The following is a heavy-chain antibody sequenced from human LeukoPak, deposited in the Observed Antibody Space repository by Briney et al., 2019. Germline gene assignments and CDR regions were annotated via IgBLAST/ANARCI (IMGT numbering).Heavy chain of an antibody. CDR1: GGSISSYY. Sequence: PSETLSLTCTVSGGSISSYYWSWIRHSPGGGLGWIGYISQSWSYNYNPSLKSRVTMSLETPKNRFSLGLSSVTDADTAVYYCARSRYNDLQSGYSGGYYYMDVWGKGTTVIVSS. D-gene: IGHD3-3*01. CDR3: ARSRYNDLQSGYSGGYYYMDV. V-gene: IGHV4-59*01. J-gene: IGHJ6*03. CDR2: ISQSWSY.